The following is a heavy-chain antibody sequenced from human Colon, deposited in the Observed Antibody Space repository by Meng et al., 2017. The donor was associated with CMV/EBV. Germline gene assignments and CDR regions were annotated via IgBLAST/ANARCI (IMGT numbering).Heavy chain of an antibody. CDR3: ARDANCSSTSCYVSVYYYGMDV. D-gene: IGHD2-2*01. V-gene: IGHV3-7*01. Sequence: GESLKIPCAASGFPLSKCGMSWVRQTPGQGLEWVANIKEDGREKYYVDSVKGRFTISRDNAKNSLYLQMNSLRAEDTAVYYCARDANCSSTSCYVSVYYYGMDVWGQGTTVTVSS. CDR1: GFPLSKCG. CDR2: IKEDGREK. J-gene: IGHJ6*02.